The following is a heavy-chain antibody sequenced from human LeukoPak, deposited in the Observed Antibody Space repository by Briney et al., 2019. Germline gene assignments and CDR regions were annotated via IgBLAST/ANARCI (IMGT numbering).Heavy chain of an antibody. D-gene: IGHD5-24*01. V-gene: IGHV1-2*02. CDR1: GYTFTSYA. Sequence: ASVKGSCKASGYTFTSYAMHWVRQAPGQGLEWMGWITPGGGTNYPQKFQGRVAITWDTSITTAYMDLSRLTSDDTAVYYCARDRYGDGFAHFDYWGQGALVTVSS. J-gene: IGHJ4*02. CDR3: ARDRYGDGFAHFDY. CDR2: ITPGGGT.